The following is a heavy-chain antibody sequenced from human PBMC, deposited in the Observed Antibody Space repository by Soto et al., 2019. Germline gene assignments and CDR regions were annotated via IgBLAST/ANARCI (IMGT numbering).Heavy chain of an antibody. CDR1: GYTFTSYG. Sequence: ASVKVSCKASGYTFTSYGISCVRQAPGQGLEWMGWISAYNGNTNYAQKLQGRVTMTTDTSTSTAYMELRSLRSDDTAVYYCARDPRSVYYTIYYHYGMDVWGQGTTVTVSS. D-gene: IGHD3-22*01. J-gene: IGHJ6*02. CDR2: ISAYNGNT. V-gene: IGHV1-18*01. CDR3: ARDPRSVYYTIYYHYGMDV.